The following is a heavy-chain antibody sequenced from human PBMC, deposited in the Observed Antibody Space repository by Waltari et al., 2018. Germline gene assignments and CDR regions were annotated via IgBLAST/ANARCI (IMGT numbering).Heavy chain of an antibody. Sequence: QVQLQESGPGLVKPSETLSLTCAVSGYSISSGYYWGWIRQPPGKGLEWIGSIYHRGSTYYNPSLKSRVTISGDTSKNQFSRKLSSVTAADTAVYYCARRAAIAATGPTYYMDVWGKGTTVTVSS. CDR2: IYHRGST. D-gene: IGHD6-13*01. V-gene: IGHV4-38-2*01. J-gene: IGHJ6*03. CDR1: GYSISSGYY. CDR3: ARRAAIAATGPTYYMDV.